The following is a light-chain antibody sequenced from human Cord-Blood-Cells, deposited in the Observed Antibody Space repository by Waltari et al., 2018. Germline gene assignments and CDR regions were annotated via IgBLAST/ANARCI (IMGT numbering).Light chain of an antibody. Sequence: QSALTQPASVSGSPGQSITISCTGTRSDVGGYNYVLWYQTHPGKAPKLMIFDVSNRPSVVANRFSGSKSGNTASLTISGLQAEDEADYYCSSYTSSSTLDDVFGTGTKVTVL. CDR1: RSDVGGYNY. V-gene: IGLV2-14*03. CDR2: DVS. CDR3: SSYTSSSTLDDV. J-gene: IGLJ1*01.